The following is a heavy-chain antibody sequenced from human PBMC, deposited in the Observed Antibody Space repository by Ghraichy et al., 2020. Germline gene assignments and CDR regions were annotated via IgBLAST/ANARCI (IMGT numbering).Heavy chain of an antibody. CDR1: GFTFSDYY. Sequence: LSLTCAASGFTFSDYYMSWIRQAPGKGLEWVSYISSSGSTIYYADSVKGRFTISRDNAKNSLYQQMNSLRAEDTAVYYCARDLEYSNSPTDYWGQGTLVTVSS. V-gene: IGHV3-11*01. CDR3: ARDLEYSNSPTDY. CDR2: ISSSGSTI. D-gene: IGHD6-6*01. J-gene: IGHJ4*02.